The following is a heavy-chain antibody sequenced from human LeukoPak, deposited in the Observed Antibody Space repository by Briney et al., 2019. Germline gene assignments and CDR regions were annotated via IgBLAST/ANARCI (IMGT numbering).Heavy chain of an antibody. V-gene: IGHV1-2*04. Sequence: VASVKVSCKASGYTFTGYYMHWVRQAPGQGLEWMGWINPNSGGTNYAQKFQGWVTMTRDTSISTAYMELSRLRSDDTAVYYCARGGPTYSSGWDFDYWGQGTLVAVSS. CDR1: GYTFTGYY. CDR3: ARGGPTYSSGWDFDY. J-gene: IGHJ4*02. CDR2: INPNSGGT. D-gene: IGHD6-19*01.